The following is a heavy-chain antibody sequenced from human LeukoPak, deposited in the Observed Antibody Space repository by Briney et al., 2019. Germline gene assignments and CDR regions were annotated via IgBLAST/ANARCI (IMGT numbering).Heavy chain of an antibody. CDR2: MYYSGST. V-gene: IGHV4-61*05. D-gene: IGHD3-9*01. CDR3: ARAGYDILTGYCGAFDI. Sequence: SETLSLTCTVSGGSISSSSYYWGWFRQSPGKGLEWIGYMYYSGSTYYNPSLKSRVSLSVDTSKNQFSLKLSSVTAADTAVYYCARAGYDILTGYCGAFDIWGQGTMVIVSS. CDR1: GGSISSSSYY. J-gene: IGHJ3*02.